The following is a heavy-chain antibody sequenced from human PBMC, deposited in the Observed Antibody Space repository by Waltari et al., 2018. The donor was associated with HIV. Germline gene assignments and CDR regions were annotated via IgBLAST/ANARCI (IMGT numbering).Heavy chain of an antibody. CDR3: ANYYYGSGFRTYYYYGMDV. CDR1: GFTFSSYA. D-gene: IGHD3-10*01. J-gene: IGHJ6*02. CDR2: ISYDGSNK. Sequence: QVPLVESGGGVVQPGRSLRLSCAASGFTFSSYAMLWVCRAPGKGLEWVAVISYDGSNKYYADSVKGRFTISRDNSKNTLYLQMNSLRAEDTAVYYCANYYYGSGFRTYYYYGMDVWGQGTTVTVSS. V-gene: IGHV3-30-3*01.